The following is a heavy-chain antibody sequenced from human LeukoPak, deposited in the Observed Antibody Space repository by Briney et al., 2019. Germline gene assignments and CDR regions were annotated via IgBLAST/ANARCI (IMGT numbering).Heavy chain of an antibody. CDR1: GGTFSSYA. Sequence: GASVKVSCKASGGTFSSYAISWVRQAPGQGLEWMGRIIPIFGTANYAQKFQGRVTITADESTSTAYMELSSLRSEDTAVYYCARSGEDTAMVIGAYFDYWGQGTLVTVSS. J-gene: IGHJ4*02. CDR3: ARSGEDTAMVIGAYFDY. D-gene: IGHD5-18*01. CDR2: IIPIFGTA. V-gene: IGHV1-69*13.